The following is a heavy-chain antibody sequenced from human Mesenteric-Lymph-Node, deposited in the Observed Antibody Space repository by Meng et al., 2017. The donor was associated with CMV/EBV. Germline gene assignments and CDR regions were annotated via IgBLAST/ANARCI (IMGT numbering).Heavy chain of an antibody. CDR2: INPKTGGR. Sequence: VQLVQSGAKVKKLGASVRVSCKASGYTLIDYYINWVRQAPGQGLEWMCQINPKTGGRSYAQNFQCRVTMTRNTSINTAYMEVNRLTSDDTAMYYCARDRDTDWYSPFDYWGPGTLVTVSS. V-gene: IGHV1-2*06. D-gene: IGHD3-9*01. J-gene: IGHJ4*02. CDR3: ARDRDTDWYSPFDY. CDR1: GYTLIDYY.